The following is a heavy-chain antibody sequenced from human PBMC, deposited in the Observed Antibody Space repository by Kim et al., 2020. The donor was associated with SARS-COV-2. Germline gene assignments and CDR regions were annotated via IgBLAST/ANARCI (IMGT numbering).Heavy chain of an antibody. J-gene: IGHJ6*02. CDR3: ARGGLKGVIVAPYDMDV. D-gene: IGHD3-22*01. CDR2: MNPNSGNT. V-gene: IGHV1-8*01. Sequence: ASVKVSCKASGYTFTSYDINWVRQATGQGLEWMGWMNPNSGNTGYAQKFQGRVTMTRNTSISTAYMELSSLRSEDTAVYYCARGGLKGVIVAPYDMDVWGQGTTVTVSS. CDR1: GYTFTSYD.